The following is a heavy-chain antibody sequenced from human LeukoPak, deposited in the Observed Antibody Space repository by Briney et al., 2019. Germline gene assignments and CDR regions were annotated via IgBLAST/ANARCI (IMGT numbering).Heavy chain of an antibody. D-gene: IGHD6-13*01. CDR1: GFTFDDYD. CDR2: INWNGGST. Sequence: GGSLRLSCAASGFTFDDYDMSWVRQAPGKGLEWVSGINWNGGSTGYADSVKGRFTISRDNAKNSLYLQMNSLRAEDTALYHCARAKRSSSWYYFDYWGQGTLVTVSS. V-gene: IGHV3-20*01. CDR3: ARAKRSSSWYYFDY. J-gene: IGHJ4*02.